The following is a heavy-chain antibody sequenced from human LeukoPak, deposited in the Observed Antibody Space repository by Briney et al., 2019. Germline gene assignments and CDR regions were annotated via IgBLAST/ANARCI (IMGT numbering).Heavy chain of an antibody. J-gene: IGHJ4*02. D-gene: IGHD6-19*01. CDR2: ISSSSSYI. CDR1: GFTFSSYS. Sequence: GGSLRLSCAASGFTFSSYSMNWVRQAPGKGLEWVSSISSSSSYIYYADSVKGRFTISRDNAKNSLYLQMNSLRAEDTAVYYCARDPGYSSGWYRIDYWGQGPLVTASS. CDR3: ARDPGYSSGWYRIDY. V-gene: IGHV3-21*01.